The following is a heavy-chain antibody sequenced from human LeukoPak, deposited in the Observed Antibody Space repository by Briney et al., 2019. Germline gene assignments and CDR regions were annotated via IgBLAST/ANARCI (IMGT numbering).Heavy chain of an antibody. Sequence: LGESLKISCKTSGYLFTSYWLGWVRQVPGKGLEWMGIIYSGDYDTRYSPSFQGQVTISADKSINTAYLQWSSLKASDTAMYYCARHAVSDYYDSSDYLAWFDPWGQGTLVTVSS. CDR2: IYSGDYDT. D-gene: IGHD3-22*01. V-gene: IGHV5-51*01. CDR3: ARHAVSDYYDSSDYLAWFDP. CDR1: GYLFTSYW. J-gene: IGHJ5*02.